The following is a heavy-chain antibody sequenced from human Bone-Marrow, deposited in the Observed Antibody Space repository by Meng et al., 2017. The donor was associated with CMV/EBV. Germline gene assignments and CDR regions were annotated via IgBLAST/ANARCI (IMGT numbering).Heavy chain of an antibody. CDR2: ISGGGTTI. D-gene: IGHD5-12*01. Sequence: GGSLRLSCAASGFTLSSYEMNWVRLAPGKGLEWVSYISGGGTTIHYADSVKGRFTISRDNAKNSLYLQMNSLRVEDTAIYYCARVSSKYSGYDFGFWGQGTLVTVSS. CDR1: GFTLSSYE. CDR3: ARVSSKYSGYDFGF. J-gene: IGHJ4*02. V-gene: IGHV3-48*03.